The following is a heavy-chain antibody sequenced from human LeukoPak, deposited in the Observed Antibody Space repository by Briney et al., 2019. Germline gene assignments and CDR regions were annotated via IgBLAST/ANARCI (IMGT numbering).Heavy chain of an antibody. V-gene: IGHV3-7*03. CDR2: IKQDGSEK. CDR3: VKDDGWVQYAN. Sequence: GGSLRLSCAASGFTFSSYWMSWVRQAPGKGLEWVANIKQDGSEKYYVDSVKGRFTISRDNAKNSLYLQMNSLSAEDAAVYYCVKDDGWVQYANWGQGTLVTVSS. D-gene: IGHD5-24*01. CDR1: GFTFSSYW. J-gene: IGHJ4*02.